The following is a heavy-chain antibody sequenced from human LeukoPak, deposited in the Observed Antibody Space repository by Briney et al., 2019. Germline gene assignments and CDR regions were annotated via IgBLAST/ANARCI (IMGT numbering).Heavy chain of an antibody. J-gene: IGHJ4*02. D-gene: IGHD2-21*02. CDR1: GGSFSGYY. CDR2: INHSGST. Sequence: SETLSLTCAVYGGSFSGYYWSWIRQPTGKGLEWIGEINHSGSTNYNPSLKSRVTISVDTSKNQFSLKLSSVTAADTAVYYCARGGAYCGGDCYSGFDYWGQGTLVTVSS. CDR3: ARGGAYCGGDCYSGFDY. V-gene: IGHV4-34*01.